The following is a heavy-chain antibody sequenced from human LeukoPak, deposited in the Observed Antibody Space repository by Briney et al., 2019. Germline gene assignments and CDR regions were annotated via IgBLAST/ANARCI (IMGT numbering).Heavy chain of an antibody. CDR3: ARDWKVVPAAISYGMDV. J-gene: IGHJ6*02. D-gene: IGHD2-2*01. V-gene: IGHV1-18*01. CDR2: ISAYSGNT. Sequence: GASVKVSCKASGGTFSSYAISWVRQAPGQGLEWMGWISAYSGNTNYAQKLQGRVTMTTDTSTSTAYMELRSLRSDDTAVYYCARDWKVVPAAISYGMDVWGQGTTVTVSS. CDR1: GGTFSSYA.